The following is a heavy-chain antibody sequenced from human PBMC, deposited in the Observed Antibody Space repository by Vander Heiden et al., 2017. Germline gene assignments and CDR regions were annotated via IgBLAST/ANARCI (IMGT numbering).Heavy chain of an antibody. CDR1: GYGFTRDW. V-gene: IGHV5-51*01. D-gene: IGHD2-8*01. J-gene: IGHJ4*02. CDR2: VYPGDSDT. Sequence: VQPVQSGAEPKKSGESSKISCEGSGYGFTRDWIGWVSQMRGKGREWMGKVYPGDSDTRYSPSFEGQVTMSADKSSSTAYLQWSSLKASDTAIYYCVRQTGYCNNGICYFDYWGQGTLVTVSS. CDR3: VRQTGYCNNGICYFDY.